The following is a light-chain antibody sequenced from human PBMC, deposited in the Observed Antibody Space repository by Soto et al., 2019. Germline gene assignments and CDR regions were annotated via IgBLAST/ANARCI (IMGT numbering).Light chain of an antibody. CDR1: QSVLYSSNNKNY. V-gene: IGKV4-1*01. CDR3: QQYESTPPT. CDR2: WAS. Sequence: DIVMTQSPDSLAVSLGERATINCKSSQSVLYSSNNKNYLAWYQQRPGQPPKLLICWASTRESGVPDRFSGSGSGTDFTLTITSLQAEDVAVYYCQQYESTPPTFGQGTKVEIK. J-gene: IGKJ2*01.